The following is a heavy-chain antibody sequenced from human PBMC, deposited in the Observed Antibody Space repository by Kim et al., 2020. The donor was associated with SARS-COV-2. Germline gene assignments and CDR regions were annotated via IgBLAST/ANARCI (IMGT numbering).Heavy chain of an antibody. CDR2: IKSKTDGGTT. CDR3: TMGFGERLMGYYYYGMDV. V-gene: IGHV3-15*01. CDR1: GFTFSNAW. Sequence: GGSLRLSCAASGFTFSNAWMSWVRQAPGKGLEWVGRIKSKTDGGTTDYAAPVKGRFTISRDDSKNTLYLQMNSLKTEDTAVYYCTMGFGERLMGYYYYGMDVWGQGTTVTVSS. D-gene: IGHD3-10*01. J-gene: IGHJ6*02.